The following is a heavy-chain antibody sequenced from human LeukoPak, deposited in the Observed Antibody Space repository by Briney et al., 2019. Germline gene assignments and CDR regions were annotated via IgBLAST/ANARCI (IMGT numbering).Heavy chain of an antibody. CDR1: GGSISSYY. D-gene: IGHD1-1*01. V-gene: IGHV4-59*01. J-gene: IGHJ6*02. CDR3: ERGRTTGTVRGMDV. Sequence: SETLSLTCTVSGGSISSYYWSWIRQPPGKGLEWIGYIYYSGSTNYNPSLKSRVTISVDTSKNQFSLKLSSVTAADAAVYYCERGRTTGTVRGMDVWGPGTTVTVSS. CDR2: IYYSGST.